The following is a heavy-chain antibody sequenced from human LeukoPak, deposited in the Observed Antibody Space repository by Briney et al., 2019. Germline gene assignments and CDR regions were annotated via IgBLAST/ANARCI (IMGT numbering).Heavy chain of an antibody. CDR1: GGSISSYY. D-gene: IGHD3-3*01. CDR2: IYYSGST. Sequence: SETLSLTCTVSGGSISSYYWSWIRQPPGKGLEWIGYIYYSGSTNYNPSLKSRVTISVDTSKNQSSLKLSSVTAADTAVYYCARDRYDFWSGHRANWFDPWGQGTLVTVSS. CDR3: ARDRYDFWSGHRANWFDP. V-gene: IGHV4-59*01. J-gene: IGHJ5*02.